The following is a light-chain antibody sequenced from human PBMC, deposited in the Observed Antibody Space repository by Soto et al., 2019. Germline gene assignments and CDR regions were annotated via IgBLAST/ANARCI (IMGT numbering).Light chain of an antibody. V-gene: IGKV1-13*02. Sequence: IQLTQSPSSLSASVGDRVTITCRAGQGIGSALAWYQQRPWKAPKLLLYDASNLEAAVPSRFSGSGSGTDFTLTITSLRPEDFATYYYQQFNGFPLTFGEGTKVQIQ. CDR1: QGIGSA. CDR3: QQFNGFPLT. J-gene: IGKJ4*01. CDR2: DAS.